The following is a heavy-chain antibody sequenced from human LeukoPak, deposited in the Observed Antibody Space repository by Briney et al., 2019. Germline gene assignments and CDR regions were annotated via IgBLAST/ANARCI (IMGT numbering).Heavy chain of an antibody. Sequence: GGSLRLSCAASGFTFRKFDMHWVRQATGKGLEWVSGISSSGDTFYQDSVKGRFTISRENGENSLFLQLNSLRTGDTTVYYCVRALYNSGQFDPWGQGTLVTVSS. CDR2: ISSSGDT. CDR3: VRALYNSGQFDP. V-gene: IGHV3-13*04. CDR1: GFTFRKFD. J-gene: IGHJ5*02. D-gene: IGHD5-12*01.